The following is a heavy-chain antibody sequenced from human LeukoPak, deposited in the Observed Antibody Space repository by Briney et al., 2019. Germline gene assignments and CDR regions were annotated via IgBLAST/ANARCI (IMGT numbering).Heavy chain of an antibody. CDR1: GFTFSSFE. CDR3: AKRGVVIRVFLVGFHKEAYYFDS. D-gene: IGHD3-10*01. Sequence: PGGSLRLSCAASGFTFSSFEMNWVRQAPGKGLEWVSCISYSGDSMYYADSVQGRFTISRDNPKNTLYLQMNSLRAEDTAVYFCAKRGVVIRVFLVGFHKEAYYFDSWGQGALVTVSS. V-gene: IGHV3-48*03. CDR2: ISYSGDSM. J-gene: IGHJ4*02.